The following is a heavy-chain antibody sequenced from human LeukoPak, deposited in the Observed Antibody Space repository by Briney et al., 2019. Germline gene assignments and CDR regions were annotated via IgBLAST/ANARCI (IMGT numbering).Heavy chain of an antibody. CDR2: ISGSGGST. CDR1: GFTFSSYA. Sequence: GGSLRLSCAASGFTFSSYAMSWVRQAPGKGLEWVSAISGSGGSTYYADSVKGRFTISRDNSRNTLFLQMNGLRVEDTAVYYCATDRATQYFDYWGQGTLVSVPS. J-gene: IGHJ4*02. V-gene: IGHV3-23*01. CDR3: ATDRATQYFDY. D-gene: IGHD2-15*01.